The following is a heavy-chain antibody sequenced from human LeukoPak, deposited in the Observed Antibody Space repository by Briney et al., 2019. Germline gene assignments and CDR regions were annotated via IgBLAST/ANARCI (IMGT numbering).Heavy chain of an antibody. J-gene: IGHJ4*02. CDR2: MSNSGNT. CDR1: GGAVSGRDSY. CDR3: ARGLSIAAGAN. V-gene: IGHV4-39*07. Sequence: ASETLSLTGTVPGGAVSGRDSYCGWIRQPPGKGLEWIASMSNSGNTYYNPSLNSRVTISMDTSKNQSSLKVRSVTAADTAVYYCARGLSIAAGANWGQGILVTVSS. D-gene: IGHD6-13*01.